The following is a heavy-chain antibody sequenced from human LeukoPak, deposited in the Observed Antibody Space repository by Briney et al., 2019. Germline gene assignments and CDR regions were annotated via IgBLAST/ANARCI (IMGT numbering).Heavy chain of an antibody. V-gene: IGHV3-30*18. CDR3: AKDPSPYSSSRQPLDY. D-gene: IGHD6-13*01. CDR1: GFTFSSYG. Sequence: GGSLRLSCAASGFTFSSYGMHWVRQAPGKGLEWVPVISYDGSNKYYADSVKGRFTISRDNSKNTLYLQMNSLRAEDTAVYYCAKDPSPYSSSRQPLDYWGQGTLVTVSS. J-gene: IGHJ4*02. CDR2: ISYDGSNK.